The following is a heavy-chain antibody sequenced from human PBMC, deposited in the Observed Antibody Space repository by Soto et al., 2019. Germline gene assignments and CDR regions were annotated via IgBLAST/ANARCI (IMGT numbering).Heavy chain of an antibody. CDR3: VREAPCSNGVCQFDY. J-gene: IGHJ4*02. CDR2: ISSSGSTI. V-gene: IGHV3-48*03. D-gene: IGHD2-8*01. CDR1: GFTFSPYE. Sequence: LRLSCAASGFTFSPYEMSWVRQAPGKGLEWISYISSSGSTIHYADSVKGRFSISRDNAKKSLFLQMNSLRAEDTAVYYCVREAPCSNGVCQFDYWGRGTLVTVSS.